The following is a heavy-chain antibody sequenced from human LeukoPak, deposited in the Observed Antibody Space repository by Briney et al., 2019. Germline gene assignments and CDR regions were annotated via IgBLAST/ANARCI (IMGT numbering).Heavy chain of an antibody. CDR2: INPNSGGT. CDR1: GYTFTGYY. J-gene: IGHJ6*03. V-gene: IGHV1-2*02. CDR3: ARDGVRDYYYYMDV. D-gene: IGHD3-10*01. Sequence: GASVKVSCKASGYTFTGYYMHWVRQAPGQGLEWMGWINPNSGGTNYAQKFQGRVTMTRDTSISTAYMELSRLRSDDTAVYYCARDGVRDYYYYMDVWGKGTTVTISS.